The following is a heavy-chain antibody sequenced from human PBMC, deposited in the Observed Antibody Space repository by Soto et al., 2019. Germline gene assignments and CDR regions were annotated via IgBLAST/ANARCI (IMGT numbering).Heavy chain of an antibody. CDR1: GFTFSSDG. CDR2: ISYDGSNK. J-gene: IGHJ4*02. Sequence: WGSLRLSCAASGFTFSSDGMHWFRQAPGKGLEWVAVISYDGSNKYYADSVKGRFTISRDNSKNTLYLQMNSLRAEDTAVYYCAKGSHSSRLKRWLILDYWGQGTLVTVSS. V-gene: IGHV3-30*18. D-gene: IGHD5-18*01. CDR3: AKGSHSSRLKRWLILDY.